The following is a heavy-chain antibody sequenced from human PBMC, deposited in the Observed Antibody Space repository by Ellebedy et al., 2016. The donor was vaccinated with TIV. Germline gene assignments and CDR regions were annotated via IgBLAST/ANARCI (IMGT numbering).Heavy chain of an antibody. J-gene: IGHJ4*02. CDR2: INQDGREK. Sequence: GESLKISXVGSGFTFSAYWINWIRQAPGKGLETVATINQDGREKHYVDSVKGRFTISRDNAKNSMYLQMNTLRDEDTAVYYCARGRFGTTGTLDYWGQGTLVTVSS. V-gene: IGHV3-7*01. CDR3: ARGRFGTTGTLDY. CDR1: GFTFSAYW. D-gene: IGHD1-14*01.